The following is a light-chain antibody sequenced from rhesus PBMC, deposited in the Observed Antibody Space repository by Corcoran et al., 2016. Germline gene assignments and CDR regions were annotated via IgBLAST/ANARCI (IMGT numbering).Light chain of an antibody. Sequence: DIQMTRSPSSLSASVGDTVTITCRASQGIRSYLNWFQQKPGKAPKLLLYAATTLQSGVPSRFSGSGSGTDFTLTISSLQPEDFATYYCQQYKSYPFTFGPGTKLDIK. V-gene: IGKV1-28*02. CDR1: QGIRSY. CDR3: QQYKSYPFT. CDR2: AAT. J-gene: IGKJ3*01.